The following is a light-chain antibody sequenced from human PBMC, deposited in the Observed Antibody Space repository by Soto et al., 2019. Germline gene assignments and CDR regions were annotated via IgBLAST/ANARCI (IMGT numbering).Light chain of an antibody. CDR1: NIGSKS. Sequence: SYELTQPPSVSVAPGQTARITCGGNNIGSKSVHWYQQKPGQAPVLVVYDDSDRPSGIPERFSGSNSGNTATLTISRVEAGDEADYYCQVWDSSSDLAVFGGGTKRTVL. CDR3: QVWDSSSDLAV. CDR2: DDS. J-gene: IGLJ2*01. V-gene: IGLV3-21*02.